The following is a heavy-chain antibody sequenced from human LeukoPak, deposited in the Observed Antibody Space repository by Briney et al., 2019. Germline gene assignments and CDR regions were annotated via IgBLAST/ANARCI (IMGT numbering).Heavy chain of an antibody. V-gene: IGHV3-48*03. CDR1: GFTFSSYE. J-gene: IGHJ4*02. Sequence: GGSLRLSCAASGFTFSSYEMNWVRQAPGKGLEWVSYISSSGSTIYYADSVKGRFTISRDNAKNSLYLQMNSLRAEDTAVYYCARGLTMVRGVIIEEPLFDYWGQGTLVTVSS. CDR2: ISSSGSTI. CDR3: ARGLTMVRGVIIEEPLFDY. D-gene: IGHD3-10*01.